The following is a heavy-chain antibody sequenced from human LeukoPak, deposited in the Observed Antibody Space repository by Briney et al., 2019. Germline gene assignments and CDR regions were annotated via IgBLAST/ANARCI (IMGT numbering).Heavy chain of an antibody. J-gene: IGHJ4*02. V-gene: IGHV3-23*01. CDR2: FSGSGGST. D-gene: IGHD3-22*01. Sequence: PGGSLRLSCAASGFTFSSYAMSWVRQAPGKGLEWVSAFSGSGGSTYYADSVKGRFTISRDNSKNTLYLQMNSLRAEDTAVYYCAKDLDYYDSSGQSDYWGQGTLVTVSS. CDR3: AKDLDYYDSSGQSDY. CDR1: GFTFSSYA.